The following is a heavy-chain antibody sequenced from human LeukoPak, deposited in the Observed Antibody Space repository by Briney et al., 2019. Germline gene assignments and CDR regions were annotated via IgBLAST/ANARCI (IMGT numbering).Heavy chain of an antibody. D-gene: IGHD1-26*01. Sequence: SQTLSLTCAVSGGSISSGGYSWGWIRQPPGTGLEWIGYIYYTGTTYYNPSLKSRVTISVDTSKNQFSLKLNSVTAADTAVYYCARDGRYYYAFDIWGQGTMVTVSS. CDR1: GGSISSGGYS. J-gene: IGHJ3*02. V-gene: IGHV4-30-4*07. CDR2: IYYTGTT. CDR3: ARDGRYYYAFDI.